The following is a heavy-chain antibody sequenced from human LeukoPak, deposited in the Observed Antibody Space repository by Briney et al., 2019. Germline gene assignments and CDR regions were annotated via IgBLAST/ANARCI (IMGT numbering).Heavy chain of an antibody. CDR1: GYTFTDYF. V-gene: IGHV1-2*02. J-gene: IGHJ4*02. Sequence: GASVKVSCKASGYTFTDYFIHWVRQAPGQGLEWMGWINPNSGGTNYAQKFQDRVTMTRDTSISTASMDLSRLRSDDTALYCCARGYSGYDYVDYWGQGTLVTVSS. CDR2: INPNSGGT. CDR3: ARGYSGYDYVDY. D-gene: IGHD5-12*01.